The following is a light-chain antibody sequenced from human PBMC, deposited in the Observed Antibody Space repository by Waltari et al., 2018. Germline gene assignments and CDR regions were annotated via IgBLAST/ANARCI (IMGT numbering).Light chain of an antibody. J-gene: IGKJ1*01. CDR2: GTS. CDR1: QSVSSN. V-gene: IGKV3-15*01. CDR3: QQYNNWPTT. Sequence: EIVMTQSPATLSVSPGERATLPCRASQSVSSNLAWYHQKPGQAPRLLIYGTSTRATGIPARFIGSGSGTEFTLTISSMQSEDFAVYYCQQYNNWPTTFGQGTKVEIK.